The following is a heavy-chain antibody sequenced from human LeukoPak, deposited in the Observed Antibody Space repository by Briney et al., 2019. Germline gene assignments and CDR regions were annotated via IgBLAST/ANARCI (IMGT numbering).Heavy chain of an antibody. Sequence: GSLRLSCAVSGFNFRDHWMDWVRQAPGKGLEWIGEIYHSGSTNYNPSLKSRVTISVDKSKNQFSLKLSSVTAADTAVYYCARQRVLEWYDLWGQGTLVTVSS. D-gene: IGHD3-3*01. CDR1: GFNFRDHW. CDR3: ARQRVLEWYDL. J-gene: IGHJ4*02. V-gene: IGHV4-4*02. CDR2: IYHSGST.